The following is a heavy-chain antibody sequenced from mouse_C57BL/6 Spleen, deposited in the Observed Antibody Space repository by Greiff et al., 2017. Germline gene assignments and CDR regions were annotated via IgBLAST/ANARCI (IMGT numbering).Heavy chain of an antibody. D-gene: IGHD1-2*01. V-gene: IGHV1-75*01. J-gene: IGHJ4*01. CDR1: GYTFTDYY. CDR2: IFPGSGGT. CDR3: ASYGGQVVDY. Sequence: QVQLQQSGPELVKPGASVKLSCKASGYTFTDYYMNWVKQRPGQGLEWIGCIFPGSGGTNYNEKFKGKATLTVDKSSSTAYMLLSSLTSEDSAVYFCASYGGQVVDYWGQGTTVTVSS.